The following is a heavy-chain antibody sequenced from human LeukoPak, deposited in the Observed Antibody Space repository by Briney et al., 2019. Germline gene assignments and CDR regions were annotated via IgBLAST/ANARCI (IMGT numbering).Heavy chain of an antibody. V-gene: IGHV3-23*01. J-gene: IGHJ4*02. CDR3: AKSPGGVVSTSFDN. D-gene: IGHD2-2*01. Sequence: GGSLRLSCAASGFTFSTYAMSWVRQAPGKGLEWVSVISVSGGSTYYADSVKGRFTISRDDSKNTLYLQMNSLRAEDTAVYYCAKSPGGVVSTSFDNWGQGTLVTVSS. CDR2: ISVSGGST. CDR1: GFTFSTYA.